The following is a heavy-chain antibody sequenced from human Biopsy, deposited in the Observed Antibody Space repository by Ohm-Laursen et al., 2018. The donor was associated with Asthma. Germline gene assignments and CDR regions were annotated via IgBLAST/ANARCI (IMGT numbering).Heavy chain of an antibody. V-gene: IGHV1-3*04. CDR2: VNTGNGDT. CDR3: ARTYYDFLTGQVKDVFGV. CDR1: GYNFISFA. J-gene: IGHJ6*02. D-gene: IGHD3-9*01. Sequence: ASVKASCNASGYNFISFAIHWVRQAPGQRLEWMGWVNTGNGDTKYSQKFQGRVTITRDTSASTAYMELRSLRSEDTATYYCARTYYDFLTGQVKDVFGVWGQGTTVTVSS.